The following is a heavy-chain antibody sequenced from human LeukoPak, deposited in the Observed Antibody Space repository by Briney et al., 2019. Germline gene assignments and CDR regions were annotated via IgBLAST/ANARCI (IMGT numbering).Heavy chain of an antibody. CDR1: GYSISSGYY. D-gene: IGHD2-2*02. V-gene: IGHV4-38-2*02. Sequence: SETLSLTCTVSGYSISSGYYWGWIRQPPGKGLEWIGSIYHSGSTYYNPSLKSRVTISVDTSKNQFSLKLSSVTAADTAVYYCARMVVPAAITVNWFDPWGQGTLVTVSS. CDR3: ARMVVPAAITVNWFDP. J-gene: IGHJ5*02. CDR2: IYHSGST.